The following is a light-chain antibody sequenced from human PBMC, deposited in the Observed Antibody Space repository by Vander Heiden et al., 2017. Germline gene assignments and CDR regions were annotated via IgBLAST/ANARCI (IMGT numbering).Light chain of an antibody. CDR2: WAS. V-gene: IGKV4-1*01. J-gene: IGKJ4*01. CDR1: QTVLYSSNNKNY. Sequence: DIVMTQSPDSLAVSLCETATINCKSSQTVLYSSNNKNYLAWYQQKPGQPPKLLIYWASTRESGVPDRFSGSGSGTDFTLAISSLQAEDVAVYYCQHDDSVPITFAGGTKVGIK. CDR3: QHDDSVPIT.